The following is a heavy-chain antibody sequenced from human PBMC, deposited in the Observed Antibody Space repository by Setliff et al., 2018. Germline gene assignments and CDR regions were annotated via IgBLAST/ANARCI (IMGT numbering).Heavy chain of an antibody. CDR2: IIPIYGST. CDR3: ARDALYDSNDRNSYYGNWLDP. V-gene: IGHV1-69*13. Sequence: SVKVSCKASGGSFSNYAIIWVRQAPGQGPEWMGGIIPIYGSTNNAEKFQGRVTFSADESMSTVYMELSSLTSADTALYYCARDALYDSNDRNSYYGNWLDPWGQGTLVTVSA. D-gene: IGHD3-22*01. CDR1: GGSFSNYA. J-gene: IGHJ5*02.